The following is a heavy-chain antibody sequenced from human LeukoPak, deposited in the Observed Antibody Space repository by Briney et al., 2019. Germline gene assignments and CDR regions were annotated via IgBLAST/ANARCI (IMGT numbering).Heavy chain of an antibody. J-gene: IGHJ4*02. CDR1: GYTFTGYN. CDR3: AREAAAEGPFDY. D-gene: IGHD6-13*01. V-gene: IGHV1-2*02. Sequence: GASVTVSCKASGYTFTGYNMHWVRQAPGQGLEWMGWINPNSGGTNYAQKFQGRVTMTRDTSISTAYMELSRLRSDDTAVYYCAREAAAEGPFDYWGQGTLVTVSS. CDR2: INPNSGGT.